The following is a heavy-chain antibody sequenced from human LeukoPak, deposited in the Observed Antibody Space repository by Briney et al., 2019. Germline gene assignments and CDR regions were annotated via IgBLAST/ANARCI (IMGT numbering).Heavy chain of an antibody. Sequence: SETLSLTCAVYGGSFSGYYWSWIRQPPGKGLEWIGEINHSGSTNYNPSLKSRVTISVDTSKNQFSLKLSSVTAADTAVYYCARDWNYVRYNWFDPWGQGTLVTVSS. CDR3: ARDWNYVRYNWFDP. J-gene: IGHJ5*02. CDR2: INHSGST. CDR1: GGSFSGYY. V-gene: IGHV4-34*01. D-gene: IGHD1-7*01.